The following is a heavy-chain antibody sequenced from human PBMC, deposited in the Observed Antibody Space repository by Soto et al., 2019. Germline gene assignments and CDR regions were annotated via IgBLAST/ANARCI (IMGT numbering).Heavy chain of an antibody. D-gene: IGHD2-15*01. V-gene: IGHV3-11*01. Sequence: QEQLVESGGGLVKPGGSLRLSCEASGFTFRDYYMSWIRQAPGKGLELISYISSGGSSKFYTESVKGRFTISRDIAKNSLYLQMDGLRVEDTGVYFCARRGPLNNIEVVPDYFGLDVWGQGTTVTVSS. CDR2: ISSGGSSK. J-gene: IGHJ6*02. CDR3: ARRGPLNNIEVVPDYFGLDV. CDR1: GFTFRDYY.